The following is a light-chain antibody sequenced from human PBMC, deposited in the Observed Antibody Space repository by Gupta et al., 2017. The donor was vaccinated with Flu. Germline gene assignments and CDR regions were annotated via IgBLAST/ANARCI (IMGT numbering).Light chain of an antibody. CDR3: AAWDDSLSGRGV. Sequence: QSVLTQPPSASGTPGQRVTISCSGSSSNIGSNYVYWYQQLPGTAPKLLIYRNNQRPSGVPDRFSGSKSGTSASLAISRLRSEDEADYYCAAWDDSLSGRGVFGTGTKVTVL. V-gene: IGLV1-47*01. CDR2: RNN. J-gene: IGLJ1*01. CDR1: SSNIGSNY.